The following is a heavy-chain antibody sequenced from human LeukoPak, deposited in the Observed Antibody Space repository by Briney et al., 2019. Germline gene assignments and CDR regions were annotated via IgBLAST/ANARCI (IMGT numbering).Heavy chain of an antibody. Sequence: GGSLRLSCAASGFTFSSYSMNWVRQAPGKGLEWVSFISSSSSYIYYADSVKGRFTISRDNAKNSLYLQMNSLRAEDTAVYYCARSYYDSSGYYVKDDAFDIWGQGTMVTVSS. J-gene: IGHJ3*02. CDR2: ISSSSSYI. CDR3: ARSYYDSSGYYVKDDAFDI. D-gene: IGHD3-22*01. V-gene: IGHV3-21*01. CDR1: GFTFSSYS.